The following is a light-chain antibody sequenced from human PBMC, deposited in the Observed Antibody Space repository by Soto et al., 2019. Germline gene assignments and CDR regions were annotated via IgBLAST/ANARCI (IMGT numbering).Light chain of an antibody. CDR3: QQYHSYWT. CDR1: QDISSY. Sequence: DIQLTQSPSFMSASVGDRVTIACRASQDISSYSAWYQQQAGEAPKLLIYAASTLQTGVPSRFSGSGSGTEFTLTISSLQTDDFSTYYCQQYHSYWTFGQGTKVDI. V-gene: IGKV1-9*01. J-gene: IGKJ1*01. CDR2: AAS.